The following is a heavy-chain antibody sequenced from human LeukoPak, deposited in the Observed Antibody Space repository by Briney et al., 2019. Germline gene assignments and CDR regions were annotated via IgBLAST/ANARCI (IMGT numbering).Heavy chain of an antibody. CDR3: ARPTLDV. J-gene: IGHJ6*02. CDR2: ISGDEIWT. V-gene: IGHV3-74*01. CDR1: GFTLSNHW. Sequence: GGSLRLSCAASGFTLSNHWMHWVRQAPGKGLVWVSRISGDEIWTSYADSVKGRFLISRDNAKDTLYLQMNSLRAEDTAVYYCARPTLDVWGQGTTVTVSS.